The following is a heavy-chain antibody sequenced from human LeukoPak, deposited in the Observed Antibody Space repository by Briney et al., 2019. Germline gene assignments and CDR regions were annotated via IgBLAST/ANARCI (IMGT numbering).Heavy chain of an antibody. J-gene: IGHJ4*02. CDR3: ARDMVSAPGSFDY. CDR1: GFTFSSYA. D-gene: IGHD3-10*01. V-gene: IGHV3-30-3*01. CDR2: ISYDGSNK. Sequence: PGRSLRLSCAASGFTFSSYAMHWVRQAPGKGLEWVAVISYDGSNKYYADSVKGRFTISRDNSKNTLYLQMNSLRAEDTAVYYCARDMVSAPGSFDYWGQGTLVTVSS.